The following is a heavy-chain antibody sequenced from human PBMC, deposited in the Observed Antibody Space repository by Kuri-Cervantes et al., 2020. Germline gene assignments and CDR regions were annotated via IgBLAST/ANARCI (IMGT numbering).Heavy chain of an antibody. CDR1: GFTFSSYG. CDR2: IKQDGSEK. J-gene: IGHJ4*02. D-gene: IGHD3-9*01. CDR3: ARGGGVRYFDWSINSYFDY. V-gene: IGHV3-7*01. Sequence: GGSLRLSCAASGFTFSSYGMHWVRQAPGKGLEWVANIKQDGSEKYYVDSVKGRFTISRDNAKNSLYLQMNSLRAEDTAVYYCARGGGVRYFDWSINSYFDYWGQGTLVTVSS.